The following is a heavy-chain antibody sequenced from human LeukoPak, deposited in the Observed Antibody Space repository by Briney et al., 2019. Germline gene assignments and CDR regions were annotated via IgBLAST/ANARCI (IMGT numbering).Heavy chain of an antibody. CDR1: GGSISSYY. V-gene: IGHV4-59*01. J-gene: IGHJ5*02. CDR2: IYYSGST. CDR3: ARERNSGQNSVWFDP. Sequence: SETLSLTCTVSGGSISSYYWSWIRQPPGKGLEWIGYIYYSGSTNYNPSLESRVTISVDTSKNQFSLKLSSVTAADTAVYYCARERNSGQNSVWFDPWGQGTLVTVSS. D-gene: IGHD1-26*01.